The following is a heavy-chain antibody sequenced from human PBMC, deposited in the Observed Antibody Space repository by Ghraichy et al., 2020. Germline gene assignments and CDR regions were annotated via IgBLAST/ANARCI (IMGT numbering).Heavy chain of an antibody. J-gene: IGHJ5*02. CDR2: LSFNGGST. CDR3: AKACGSCGGDPCPSYNWFDP. CDR1: GFTFSSYA. Sequence: GGSLRLSCAASGFTFSSYAMSWVRQAPGKGLEWVSSLSFNGGSTYYADSVKGRFTISRDNAKNTLYLQMNSLRVEDAAVYHCAKACGSCGGDPCPSYNWFDPWGQGTLVTVSS. V-gene: IGHV3-23*01. D-gene: IGHD2-21*01.